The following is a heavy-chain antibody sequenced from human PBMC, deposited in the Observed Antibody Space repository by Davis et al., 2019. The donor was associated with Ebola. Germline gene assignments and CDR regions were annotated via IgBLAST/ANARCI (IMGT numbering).Heavy chain of an antibody. V-gene: IGHV3-23*01. D-gene: IGHD1-26*01. J-gene: IGHJ6*02. CDR2: ISGSGGST. CDR3: AKVWAGVGATGRVYYYYGMDV. CDR1: GFTFNSYA. Sequence: GESLKISCAASGFTFNSYAMSWVRQAPGKGLEWVSAISGSGGSTYYADSVKGRFTISRDNSKHTLYLQMNSLRAEDTAVYYCAKVWAGVGATGRVYYYYGMDVWGQGTTVTVSS.